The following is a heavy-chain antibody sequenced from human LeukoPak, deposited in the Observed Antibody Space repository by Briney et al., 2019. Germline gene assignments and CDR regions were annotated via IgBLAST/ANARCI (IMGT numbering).Heavy chain of an antibody. Sequence: ASVKVSCKASGGTFSSYAISWVRQAPGQGLEWMGWISAYNGNTNYAQKLQGRVTMTTDTSTSTAYMELRSLRSDDTAVYYCARGAMVRGVIIPYDYWGQGTLVTVSS. CDR3: ARGAMVRGVIIPYDY. D-gene: IGHD3-10*01. CDR2: ISAYNGNT. J-gene: IGHJ4*02. CDR1: GGTFSSYA. V-gene: IGHV1-18*01.